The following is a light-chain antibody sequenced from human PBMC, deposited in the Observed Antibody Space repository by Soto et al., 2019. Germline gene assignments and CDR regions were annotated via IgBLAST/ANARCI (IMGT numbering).Light chain of an antibody. CDR1: SSDVGAYNY. Sequence: QSALTQPASVSGSPGPSITISCTGTSSDVGAYNYVSWYQQHPGKAPKLMIYDVSNRPSGVSNRFSGSKSGNSASLTISGLQAEDEADYYCSSYSSSSTYVFVTGTKLTVL. CDR2: DVS. CDR3: SSYSSSSTYV. V-gene: IGLV2-14*01. J-gene: IGLJ1*01.